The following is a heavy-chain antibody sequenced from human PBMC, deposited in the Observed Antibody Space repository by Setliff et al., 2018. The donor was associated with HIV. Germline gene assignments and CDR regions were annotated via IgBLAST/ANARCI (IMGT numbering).Heavy chain of an antibody. CDR2: IYYSGST. CDR1: GGSISNSRYY. V-gene: IGHV4-39*07. CDR3: ARRGNFFYHGMDV. J-gene: IGHJ6*02. Sequence: PSETLFLTCTVSGGSISNSRYYWSWLRQPPGKGLEWIGSIYYSGSTYYNPSLKSRVTISVDTSKNQFSLKLSSVTAADPAVYYCARRGNFFYHGMDVWGQGTTVTVSS.